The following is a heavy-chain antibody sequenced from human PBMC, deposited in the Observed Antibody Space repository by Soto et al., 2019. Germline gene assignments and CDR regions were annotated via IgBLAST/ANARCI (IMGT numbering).Heavy chain of an antibody. D-gene: IGHD3-9*01. J-gene: IGHJ3*02. Sequence: GASVKVSCKASGGTFSSYAISWVRQAPGQGLEWMGGIIPIFGTANYAQKFQGRVTITADESTSTAYMELSSLRSEDTAVYYCARHCFDILTGYYSDAFDIWGQGTMVTVSS. CDR2: IIPIFGTA. V-gene: IGHV1-69*13. CDR1: GGTFSSYA. CDR3: ARHCFDILTGYYSDAFDI.